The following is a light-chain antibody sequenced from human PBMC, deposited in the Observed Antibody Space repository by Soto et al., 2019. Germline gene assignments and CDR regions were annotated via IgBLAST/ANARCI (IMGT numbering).Light chain of an antibody. V-gene: IGLV1-47*02. Sequence: QSVLTQPPSASGTPGQRVSISCSGSSSNIGSDVVNWFQQLPGTAPKLLIYYNNQRPSGVPDRFSGSKSGTSASLAISGLRSEDEPHYSCATWDDSLSGYVFGTGTKVTVL. CDR3: ATWDDSLSGYV. CDR1: SSNIGSDV. CDR2: YNN. J-gene: IGLJ1*01.